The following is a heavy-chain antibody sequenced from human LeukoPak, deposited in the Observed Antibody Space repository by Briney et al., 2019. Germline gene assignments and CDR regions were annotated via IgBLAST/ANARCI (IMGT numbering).Heavy chain of an antibody. CDR3: ARVRLEVRGVMSVYSPLDV. Sequence: SETLSLTCAVYGGSFSGYYWSWIRQPPGKGREWIGEINHSGSTNYNPALKSRVHISVDTSKNQSLLKRRSMTVADTAVYYCARVRLEVRGVMSVYSPLDVWGKGTTVTASS. V-gene: IGHV4-34*01. CDR2: INHSGST. CDR1: GGSFSGYY. D-gene: IGHD3-10*01. J-gene: IGHJ6*04.